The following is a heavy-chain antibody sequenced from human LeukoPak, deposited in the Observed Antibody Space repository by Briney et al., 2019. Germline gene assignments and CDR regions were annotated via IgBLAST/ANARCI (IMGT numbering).Heavy chain of an antibody. D-gene: IGHD5-12*01. CDR2: ISSNGNTI. CDR3: ARLSRYDFPYYLDN. V-gene: IGHV3-11*01. Sequence: GGSLRLSCAASGFTFSDYYMSWIRQAPGKGLEWVSYISSNGNTIYYADSVKGRFTISRDNSKNTLYLQMNSLRAEDTALYYCARLSRYDFPYYLDNWGQGTLVIVSS. CDR1: GFTFSDYY. J-gene: IGHJ4*02.